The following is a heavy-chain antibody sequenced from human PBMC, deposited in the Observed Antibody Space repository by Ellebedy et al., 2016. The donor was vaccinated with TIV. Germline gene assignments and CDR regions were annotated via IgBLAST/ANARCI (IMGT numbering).Heavy chain of an antibody. CDR1: GYTFTNYA. V-gene: IGHV7-4-1*02. J-gene: IGHJ4*02. CDR2: INTNTGNP. Sequence: ASVKVSCKASGYTFTNYAMNWVRQAPGQGLEWMGWINTNTGNPTYAQGFTGRFVFSLDTSVSTAYLQISSLKAEDTAVYYCAKDKFQALYEFDHWGQGTLVTVSS. D-gene: IGHD2-8*01. CDR3: AKDKFQALYEFDH.